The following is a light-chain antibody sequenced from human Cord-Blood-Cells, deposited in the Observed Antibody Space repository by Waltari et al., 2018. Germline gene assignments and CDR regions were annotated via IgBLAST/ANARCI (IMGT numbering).Light chain of an antibody. CDR2: ENS. CDR1: SSTLGAGHY. Sequence: QSVLTQPPSVSGAPGQRATISCTGSSSTLGAGHYLPVYQHLPGTAPKLLIYENSNRPSGVPDRFAGSKSGTSASLAITGLQAEDEADYYCQSYDSSLSGSVFGGGTKLTVL. CDR3: QSYDSSLSGSV. J-gene: IGLJ3*02. V-gene: IGLV1-40*01.